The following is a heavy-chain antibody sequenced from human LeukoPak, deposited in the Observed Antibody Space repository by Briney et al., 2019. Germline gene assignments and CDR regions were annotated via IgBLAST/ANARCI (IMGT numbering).Heavy chain of an antibody. J-gene: IGHJ5*02. CDR2: IKQDGSEK. Sequence: GGSLRLSCAASGFTFSNYWMAWVRQAPAKGLEWVANIKQDGSEKYYVDSVEGRFTISRDNAKNSLFLEMNSLRAEDTAVYYCARDPRSAGRCNWFDPWGQGTLVTVSS. V-gene: IGHV3-7*03. D-gene: IGHD2-15*01. CDR3: ARDPRSAGRCNWFDP. CDR1: GFTFSNYW.